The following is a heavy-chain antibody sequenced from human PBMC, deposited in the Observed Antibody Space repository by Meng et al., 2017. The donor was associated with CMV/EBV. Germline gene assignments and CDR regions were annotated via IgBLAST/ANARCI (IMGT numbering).Heavy chain of an antibody. CDR2: IYPGDSDT. V-gene: IGHV5-51*01. J-gene: IGHJ4*02. D-gene: IGHD1-1*01. CDR1: GYSFPSYW. Sequence: KGSGYSFPSYWIGWVRQMPGKGLEWMGIIYPGDSDTRYSPSFQGQVTISADKSISTAYLQWSSLKASDTAMYYCASTTGNDIGYFDYWGQGTLVTVSS. CDR3: ASTTGNDIGYFDY.